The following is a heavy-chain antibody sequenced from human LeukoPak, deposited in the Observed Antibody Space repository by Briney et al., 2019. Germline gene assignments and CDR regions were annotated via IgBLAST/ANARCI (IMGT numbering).Heavy chain of an antibody. Sequence: SETLCLTRAVSGGSISSGGYYWSSIRQHPGKGLEWNGYIYYSGSTYYNPSLKSRVTISVDTSKNQFSLKLSSVTAADTAVYYCARAARYYCDSSGYDYYYYGMDVWGQGTTVTVSS. D-gene: IGHD3-22*01. CDR1: GGSISSGGYY. CDR3: ARAARYYCDSSGYDYYYYGMDV. J-gene: IGHJ6*02. CDR2: IYYSGST. V-gene: IGHV4-30-4*08.